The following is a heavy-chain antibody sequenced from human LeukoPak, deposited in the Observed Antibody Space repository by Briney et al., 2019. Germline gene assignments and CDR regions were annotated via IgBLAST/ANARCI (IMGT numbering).Heavy chain of an antibody. D-gene: IGHD3-9*01. J-gene: IGHJ4*02. CDR3: AREAGDILTGYLDY. Sequence: EASVKVSCKASGYTFTSYGISWVRQAPGQGLEWMGWISAYNGNTSYAQKLQGRVTMTTDTSTSTAYMELRSLRSDDTAVYYCAREAGDILTGYLDYWGQGTLVTVSS. CDR1: GYTFTSYG. CDR2: ISAYNGNT. V-gene: IGHV1-18*04.